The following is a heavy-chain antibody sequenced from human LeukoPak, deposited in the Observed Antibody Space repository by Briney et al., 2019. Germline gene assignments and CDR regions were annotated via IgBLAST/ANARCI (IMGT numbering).Heavy chain of an antibody. Sequence: ASVKVSCKASGYTLTSYGISWVRQAPGQGLEWMGWISGYNNNTNYAQNLQGRVTMTTDTSTSTAYMELRSLRSDDTAVYYCARGDTATSMVDYWGHGTLVTVSS. CDR3: ARGDTATSMVDY. D-gene: IGHD5-18*01. CDR1: GYTLTSYG. V-gene: IGHV1-18*01. CDR2: ISGYNNNT. J-gene: IGHJ4*01.